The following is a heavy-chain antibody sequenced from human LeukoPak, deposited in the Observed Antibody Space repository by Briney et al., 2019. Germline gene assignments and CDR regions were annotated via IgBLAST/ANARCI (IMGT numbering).Heavy chain of an antibody. D-gene: IGHD2-21*01. J-gene: IGHJ4*02. CDR1: GYSFTSYW. Sequence: GESLKISCKGSGYSFTSYWIGWVRQMPGKGLEWMGIIYPGDSDTRYSPSFQGQVTISADKSISTAYLQWSSLKASDTAMYYCARRVYCGGDCYSEGPYFDYWGQGTLVTVSS. V-gene: IGHV5-51*01. CDR3: ARRVYCGGDCYSEGPYFDY. CDR2: IYPGDSDT.